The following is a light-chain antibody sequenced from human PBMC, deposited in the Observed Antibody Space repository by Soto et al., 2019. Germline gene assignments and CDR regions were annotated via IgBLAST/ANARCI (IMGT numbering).Light chain of an antibody. CDR1: SSDVGGYNY. CDR2: EVS. V-gene: IGLV2-14*01. Sequence: QSVLTQPASVSGSPGQAITISCTGTSSDVGGYNYVSWYQQHPGKAPKLMIYEVSNRPSGVSDRFSGSKSGNTASLTISGLQAEDEADYYCTSYKSSYNPVFGTGTKVTVL. CDR3: TSYKSSYNPV. J-gene: IGLJ1*01.